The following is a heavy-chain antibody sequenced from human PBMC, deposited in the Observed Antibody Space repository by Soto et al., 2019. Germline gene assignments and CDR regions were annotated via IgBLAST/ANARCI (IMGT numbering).Heavy chain of an antibody. J-gene: IGHJ4*02. V-gene: IGHV4-34*01. CDR3: ARGQGDGTAGELDY. D-gene: IGHD6-13*01. CDR2: INHSGST. CDR1: GGSFSGYY. Sequence: SETLSLTCAVYGGSFSGYYWSWIRQPPGKGLEWIGEINHSGSTNYNPSLKSRVTISVDTSKNQFSLKLSSVTAADTAVYYCARGQGDGTAGELDYWGQGTLVTVSS.